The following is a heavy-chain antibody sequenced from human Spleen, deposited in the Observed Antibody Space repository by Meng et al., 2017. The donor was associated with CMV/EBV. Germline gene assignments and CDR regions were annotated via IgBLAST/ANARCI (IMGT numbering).Heavy chain of an antibody. CDR1: GGSISGHY. CDR2: IYYTGST. CDR3: AKMDRYDFWMDV. V-gene: IGHV4-59*11. J-gene: IGHJ6*02. D-gene: IGHD3-3*01. Sequence: GSLRLSCSVSGGSISGHYWTWIRHPPGKGLEWIGYIYYTGSTSYNPSHKSRIAISVDTAKNHFSLRLRSVTAADTAVYYCAKMDRYDFWMDVWGQGTTVTVSS.